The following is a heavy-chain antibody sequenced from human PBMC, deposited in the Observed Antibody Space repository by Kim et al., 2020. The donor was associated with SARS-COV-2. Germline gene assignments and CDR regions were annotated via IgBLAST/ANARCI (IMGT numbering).Heavy chain of an antibody. D-gene: IGHD5-18*01. Sequence: SETLSLTCAVSGGSISSSNWWSWVRQPPGKGLEWIGEIYHSGSTNYNPSLKSRVTISVDKSKNQFSLKLSSVTAADTAVYYCARGELDTPQEGGHLNWGQGTLVTVSS. J-gene: IGHJ4*02. CDR3: ARGELDTPQEGGHLN. CDR2: IYHSGST. CDR1: GGSISSSNW. V-gene: IGHV4-4*02.